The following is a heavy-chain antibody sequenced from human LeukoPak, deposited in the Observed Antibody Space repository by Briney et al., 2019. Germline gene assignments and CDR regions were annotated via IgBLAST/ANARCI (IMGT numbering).Heavy chain of an antibody. CDR1: GGSITNYY. J-gene: IGHJ4*02. CDR3: ARYPGLEGTGSRGAFDY. D-gene: IGHD3-10*01. Sequence: PSETLSLTCTVSGGSITNYYWSWIRRPPGKGLEWIGYIYYSGSTNYNPSLKSRVTISVDTSKNQFSLKLSSVTAADTAVYYCARYPGLEGTGSRGAFDYWGQGNLVTVSS. V-gene: IGHV4-59*01. CDR2: IYYSGST.